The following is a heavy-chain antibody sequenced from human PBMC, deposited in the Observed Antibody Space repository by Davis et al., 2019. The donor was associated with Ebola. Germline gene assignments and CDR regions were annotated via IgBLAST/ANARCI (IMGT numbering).Heavy chain of an antibody. V-gene: IGHV1-18*01. J-gene: IGHJ6*04. D-gene: IGHD5-18*01. Sequence: ASVKVSCKASGYTFTSDGLCWVRQAPGQGLERMGWISAYSGHTNYAQKFQDRVTMTTDTSTSTAYMELRSLRSDDTAVYYCARDQARGYSFRYYYYGMDVWGKGTTVTVSS. CDR2: ISAYSGHT. CDR1: GYTFTSDG. CDR3: ARDQARGYSFRYYYYGMDV.